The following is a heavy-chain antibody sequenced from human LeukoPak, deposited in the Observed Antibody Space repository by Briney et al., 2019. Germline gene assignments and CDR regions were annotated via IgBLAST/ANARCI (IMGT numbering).Heavy chain of an antibody. CDR2: INSDGSST. J-gene: IGHJ4*02. CDR3: GYSSSWYNTFDY. V-gene: IGHV3-74*01. Sequence: GGSLRLSCAASGFTFSSYWMHWVRQAPGKGLVWVSRINSDGSSTSYADSVKGRFTISRDNAKNTLYLQMNSLRAEDTAVYYCGYSSSWYNTFDYWGQGTLVTVSS. D-gene: IGHD6-13*01. CDR1: GFTFSSYW.